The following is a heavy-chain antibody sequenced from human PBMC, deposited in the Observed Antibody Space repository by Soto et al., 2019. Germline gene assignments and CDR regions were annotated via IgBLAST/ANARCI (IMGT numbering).Heavy chain of an antibody. CDR3: ARGDTSDYSTATPADY. D-gene: IGHD3-22*01. V-gene: IGHV5-51*01. Sequence: PVESLKISCSGSGYIFANYWICWLRQMPVKGLEWMGIIYPSDSDTRYSPSFQGQVTISADKSISTAFLQWSSLKASDTAMYFCARGDTSDYSTATPADYWGQGTLVTVSS. J-gene: IGHJ4*02. CDR2: IYPSDSDT. CDR1: GYIFANYW.